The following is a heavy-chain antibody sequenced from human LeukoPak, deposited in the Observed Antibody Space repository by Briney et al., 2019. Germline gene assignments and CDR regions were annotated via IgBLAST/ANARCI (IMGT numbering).Heavy chain of an antibody. J-gene: IGHJ6*02. CDR1: GYTFTSYA. Sequence: ASVNVCCKASGYTFTSYAFNWVRQAPGQGLEWMGWISAYDGGTKYAQDLQGRVTMTTDTSTRTAYMELTRLTSDDTAVYYCARDPLTSTWSPYYFTLDVWGQGATVSVSS. V-gene: IGHV1-18*01. D-gene: IGHD6-13*01. CDR3: ARDPLTSTWSPYYFTLDV. CDR2: ISAYDGGT.